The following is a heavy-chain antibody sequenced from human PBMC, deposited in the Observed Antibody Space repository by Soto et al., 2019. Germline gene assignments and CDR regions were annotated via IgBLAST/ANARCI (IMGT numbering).Heavy chain of an antibody. CDR1: GFTFSSYS. CDR3: ARDPLYYYGSGSFAPLYYYYGMDV. D-gene: IGHD3-10*01. CDR2: ISSSSSTI. Sequence: EVQLVESGGGLVQPGGSLRLSCAASGFTFSSYSMNWVRQAPGKGLEWVSYISSSSSTIYYADSVKGRFTICRDNAKNSRYLQMNSLRDEDTAVYYCARDPLYYYGSGSFAPLYYYYGMDVWGQGTTVTVSS. V-gene: IGHV3-48*02. J-gene: IGHJ6*02.